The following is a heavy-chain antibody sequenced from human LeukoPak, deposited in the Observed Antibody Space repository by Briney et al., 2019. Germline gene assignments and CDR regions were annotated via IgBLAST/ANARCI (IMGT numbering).Heavy chain of an antibody. J-gene: IGHJ6*02. Sequence: SETLSLTCTVSGGSISSGGYYWSWIRQHPGKGLEWIGYIYYSGSTYYNPSLKSRVTISVDTSKNQFSPKLSSVTAADTAVYYCARDQTGGGSAGMDVRGQGTTVTVSS. CDR1: GGSISSGGYY. CDR2: IYYSGST. V-gene: IGHV4-31*03. CDR3: ARDQTGGGSAGMDV. D-gene: IGHD1-14*01.